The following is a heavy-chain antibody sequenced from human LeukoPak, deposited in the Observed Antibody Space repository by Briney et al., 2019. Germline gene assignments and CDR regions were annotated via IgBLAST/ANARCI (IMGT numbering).Heavy chain of an antibody. CDR3: ARDRGIVIEPAVYGMDV. CDR1: GGSISSVGYY. J-gene: IGHJ6*02. CDR2: IFYSGST. D-gene: IGHD2-2*01. Sequence: SQTLSLTCSVSGGSISSVGYYWSWIRQLPGKGLEWIGYIFYSGSTHYNTSLRSRVTISIDTSKNQFSLNLSSVTAADTAVYYCARDRGIVIEPAVYGMDVWGQGTTVTVSS. V-gene: IGHV4-31*03.